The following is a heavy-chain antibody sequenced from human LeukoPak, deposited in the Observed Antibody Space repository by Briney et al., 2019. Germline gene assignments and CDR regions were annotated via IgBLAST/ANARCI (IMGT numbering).Heavy chain of an antibody. CDR3: ARDWGEYGSGSSHGHYYMDV. J-gene: IGHJ6*03. D-gene: IGHD3-10*01. CDR1: GFTFSSYS. CDR2: ISSSSSYI. V-gene: IGHV3-21*01. Sequence: GGSLRLSCAASGFTFSSYSMNWVRQAPGKGLEWVSSISSSSSYIYYADSVKGRFTISRDNAKNSLYLQMNSLRAEDAAVYYCARDWGEYGSGSSHGHYYMDVWGKGTTVTVSS.